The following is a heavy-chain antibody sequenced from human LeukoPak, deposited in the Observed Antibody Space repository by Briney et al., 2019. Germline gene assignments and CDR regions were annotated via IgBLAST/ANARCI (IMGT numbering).Heavy chain of an antibody. Sequence: PGGSLRLSCAASGFTFSSYAMNWVRQAPGKGLEWVAVIWYDGSNKYYADSVKGRFTISRDNSKNTLYLQMNSLRAEDTAVYYCARARAVAARGVFDYWGQGTLVTVSS. CDR3: ARARAVAARGVFDY. D-gene: IGHD6-19*01. V-gene: IGHV3-33*08. J-gene: IGHJ4*02. CDR1: GFTFSSYA. CDR2: IWYDGSNK.